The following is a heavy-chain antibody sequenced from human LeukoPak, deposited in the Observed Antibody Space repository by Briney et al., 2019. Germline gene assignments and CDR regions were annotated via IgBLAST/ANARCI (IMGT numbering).Heavy chain of an antibody. CDR1: GGSISSYY. V-gene: IGHV4-4*07. J-gene: IGHJ4*02. D-gene: IGHD3-9*01. CDR2: IYTSGST. CDR3: ARSSLGYDILTGPLDY. Sequence: SETLSLTWTVSGGSISSYYWSWIRQPAGKGLEWIGRIYTSGSTNYNPSLKSRVTMSVDTSKNQFSLKLSSVTAADTAVYYCARSSLGYDILTGPLDYWGQGTLVTVPS.